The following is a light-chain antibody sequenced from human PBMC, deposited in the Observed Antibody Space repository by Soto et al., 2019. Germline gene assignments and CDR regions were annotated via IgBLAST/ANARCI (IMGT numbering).Light chain of an antibody. J-gene: IGKJ3*01. CDR3: QQSYSTPLFT. CDR2: AAS. V-gene: IGKV1-39*01. CDR1: QSISSY. Sequence: DIQMTQSPSSLSASVGDRVTITCRASQSISSYLNWYQQKPGKAPKLLIYAASSLQSGVPSRFSGSGSVTDVTLASRSLQPEDFAPYYCQQSYSTPLFTFGPGTKVDIK.